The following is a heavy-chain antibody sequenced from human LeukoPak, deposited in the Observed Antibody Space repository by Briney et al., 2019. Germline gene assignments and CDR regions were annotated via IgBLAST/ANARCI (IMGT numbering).Heavy chain of an antibody. J-gene: IGHJ4*02. CDR3: ARDLYSSGWGYFDY. V-gene: IGHV4-38-2*02. Sequence: SETLSLTCAVYGGTFSSYYWGWIRQPPGKGLEWMGSIYHSGSTYYNPSLKSRVTISPDTSENQFSLKLSSVTAADTAVYYCARDLYSSGWGYFDYWGQGTLVTVSS. CDR2: IYHSGST. D-gene: IGHD6-19*01. CDR1: GGTFSSYY.